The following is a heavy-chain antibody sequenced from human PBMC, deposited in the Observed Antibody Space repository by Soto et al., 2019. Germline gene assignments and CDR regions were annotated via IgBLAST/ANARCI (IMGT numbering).Heavy chain of an antibody. V-gene: IGHV3-23*01. D-gene: IGHD2-15*01. CDR1: GFTFSNYV. J-gene: IGHJ4*02. CDR3: AKVAYCSGGSCYGAVDY. CDR2: ISGSGGST. Sequence: VQLLESGGGLVPPGGSLRLSCAASGFTFSNYVMSWVRQAPGKGLEWVSAISGSGGSTYYADSVKGRFTISRDNSKNTLYLQMNSLRVEDTAVYYCAKVAYCSGGSCYGAVDYWGQGTLFTVSS.